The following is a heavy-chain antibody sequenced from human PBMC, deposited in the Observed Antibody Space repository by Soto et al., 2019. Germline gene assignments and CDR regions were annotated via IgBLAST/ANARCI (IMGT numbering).Heavy chain of an antibody. CDR3: ARDPSTIHKLIGIWFDT. D-gene: IGHD1-1*01. Sequence: SVKVSCKASGDTFGRFTINWVRQAPGQGLEWMGGIKPISDITNYAQRFQGRVTFTADASTSTVYLELSSLRSEDTAMYYCARDPSTIHKLIGIWFDTWGQGTLVTVSS. J-gene: IGHJ5*02. V-gene: IGHV1-69*13. CDR2: IKPISDIT. CDR1: GDTFGRFT.